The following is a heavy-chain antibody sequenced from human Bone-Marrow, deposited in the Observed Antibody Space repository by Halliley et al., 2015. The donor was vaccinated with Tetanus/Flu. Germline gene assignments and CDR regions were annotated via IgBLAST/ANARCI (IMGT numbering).Heavy chain of an antibody. D-gene: IGHD3-16*01. Sequence: SLRLSCAASGFTFSSYGMHWVRQAPGKGLEWVAVISYDGSNKYYADSVKGRFTLSRDNSKNTLYLQMNSLRAEDTAVYYCAKDQKGELPSGYGMDVWGQGTTVTVSS. CDR1: GFTFSSYG. CDR3: AKDQKGELPSGYGMDV. CDR2: ISYDGSNK. J-gene: IGHJ6*02. V-gene: IGHV3-30*18.